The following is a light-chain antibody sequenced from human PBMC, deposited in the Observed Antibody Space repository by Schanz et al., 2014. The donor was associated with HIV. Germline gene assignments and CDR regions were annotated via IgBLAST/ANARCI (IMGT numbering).Light chain of an antibody. CDR1: QSVSDSY. V-gene: IGKV3-20*01. J-gene: IGKJ2*01. Sequence: EIVLTQSPGTLSLSPGERATLSCRASQSVSDSYLAWYQQKPGQAPRLLLYGASNRATGVPVRFSGSGSGTDFTLTISRLEPEDFAVYYCQQYGTSFRTFGQGTKLEIK. CDR3: QQYGTSFRT. CDR2: GAS.